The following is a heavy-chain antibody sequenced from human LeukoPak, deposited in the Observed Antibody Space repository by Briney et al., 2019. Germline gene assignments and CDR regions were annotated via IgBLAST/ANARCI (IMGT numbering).Heavy chain of an antibody. V-gene: IGHV3-23*01. CDR1: GFTFSSYA. J-gene: IGHJ3*02. CDR2: ISGSGGST. CDR3: AKDMQLPGDAFDI. Sequence: PGGSLRLSCAASGFTFSSYAMSWVRQAPGKGLEWVSAISGSGGSTYYADSVKGRFTISRDNSKNTLYLQMNSLRAEDTAVYCCAKDMQLPGDAFDIWGQGTMVTVSS. D-gene: IGHD6-6*01.